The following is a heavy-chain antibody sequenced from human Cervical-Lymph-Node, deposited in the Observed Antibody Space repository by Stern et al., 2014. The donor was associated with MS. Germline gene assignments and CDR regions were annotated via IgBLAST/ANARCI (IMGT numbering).Heavy chain of an antibody. CDR3: ARGVVSNRAAATLHNLFDP. J-gene: IGHJ5*02. V-gene: IGHV1-69*04. CDR1: GGTFSSSYA. D-gene: IGHD2-15*01. Sequence: QDQLVQSGAEVKKPGSSMNVSCKTSGGTFSSSYAITWMRQAPGQGLEWMGRIIPLLCLANYAQKFQGRVIITADKSTSTTYMELSSLRSEDTAVYYCARGVVSNRAAATLHNLFDPWGQGTLVTVSS. CDR2: IIPLLCLA.